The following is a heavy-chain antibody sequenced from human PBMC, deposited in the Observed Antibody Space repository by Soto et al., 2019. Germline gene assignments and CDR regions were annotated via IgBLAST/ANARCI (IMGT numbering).Heavy chain of an antibody. CDR1: GYRFTSYW. D-gene: IGHD3-22*01. CDR2: IFPSDSDT. CDR3: ARKDKSGYFNWFDP. V-gene: IGHV5-51*01. Sequence: GESLKISCRTSGYRFTSYWIAWVRQMPGKGLEWMGIIFPSDSDTRYSPSFQGQVTISADRSTSTVFLQWASLKASDTAVYFCARKDKSGYFNWFDPWGQGPLVTV. J-gene: IGHJ5*02.